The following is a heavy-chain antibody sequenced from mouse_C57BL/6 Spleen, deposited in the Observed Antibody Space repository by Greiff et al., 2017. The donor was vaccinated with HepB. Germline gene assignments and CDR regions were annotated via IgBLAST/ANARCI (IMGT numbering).Heavy chain of an antibody. Sequence: VQLQQPGAELLRPGSSVKLSCKASGYTFTSYWMHWVKQRPIQGLEWIGNIDPSDSETHYNQKFKDKAKLTVDKSSSTAYMQLSSLTSEDSAVYYCASDAYGSRWDFAYCCQGTTPSVSS. CDR2: IDPSDSET. CDR3: ASDAYGSRWDFAY. CDR1: GYTFTSYW. D-gene: IGHD1-1*01. V-gene: IGHV1-52*01. J-gene: IGHJ2*01.